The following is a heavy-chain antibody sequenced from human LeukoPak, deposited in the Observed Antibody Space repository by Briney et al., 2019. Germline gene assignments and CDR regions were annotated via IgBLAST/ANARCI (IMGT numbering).Heavy chain of an antibody. CDR1: GFTFNNYG. D-gene: IGHD3-16*01. CDR2: IWYDGSNK. CDR3: ARGGEYYFDY. V-gene: IGHV3-30*02. J-gene: IGHJ4*02. Sequence: GGSLRLSCAASGFTFNNYGMPWVRQAPGKGLEWMALIWYDGSNKYYADSVKGRFTISRDNSKNTLYLQMNSLRAEDTAVYYCARGGEYYFDYWGQGTLVTVSS.